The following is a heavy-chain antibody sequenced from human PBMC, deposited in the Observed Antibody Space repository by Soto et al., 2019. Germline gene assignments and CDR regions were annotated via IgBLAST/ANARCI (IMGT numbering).Heavy chain of an antibody. CDR2: ISGSGGVI. V-gene: IGHV3-23*01. Sequence: GGSLRLSCAASGFTFFNYAMTWVRQAPGKGLEWVATISGSGGVISYVDSVKGRFTISRDNSKNTLYLQLNSLRAEDTAVYYCAKKGCIGSNCYYFDSWGQGSLVTVSS. D-gene: IGHD2-15*01. CDR1: GFTFFNYA. CDR3: AKKGCIGSNCYYFDS. J-gene: IGHJ4*02.